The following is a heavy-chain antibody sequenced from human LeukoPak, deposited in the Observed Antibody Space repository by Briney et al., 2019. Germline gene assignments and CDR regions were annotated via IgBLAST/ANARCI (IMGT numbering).Heavy chain of an antibody. D-gene: IGHD5-24*01. CDR2: IIPIFGTA. CDR3: ARGDGYNPIYYYYGMDV. V-gene: IGHV1-69*13. CDR1: GGTFSSYA. Sequence: GASVKVSCKASGGTFSSYAISWVRQAPGQGLEWMGGIIPIFGTANYAQKFQGRVTITADESTSTAYMELSSLRSEDTAVHYCARGDGYNPIYYYYGMDVWGQGTTVTVSS. J-gene: IGHJ6*02.